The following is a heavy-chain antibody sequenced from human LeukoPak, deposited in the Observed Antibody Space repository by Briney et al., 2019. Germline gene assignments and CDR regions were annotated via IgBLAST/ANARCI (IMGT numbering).Heavy chain of an antibody. CDR2: ISGSGGSA. CDR1: GFTFSSYA. J-gene: IGHJ3*02. Sequence: GGSLRLSCAASGFTFSSYAMSWVRQAPGKGLELVSAISGSGGSAYYADSVKGRFTISRDNSKNTLYLQMNSLRAEDTAVYYCANFVGATPDAFDIWGQGTMVTVSS. D-gene: IGHD1-26*01. CDR3: ANFVGATPDAFDI. V-gene: IGHV3-23*01.